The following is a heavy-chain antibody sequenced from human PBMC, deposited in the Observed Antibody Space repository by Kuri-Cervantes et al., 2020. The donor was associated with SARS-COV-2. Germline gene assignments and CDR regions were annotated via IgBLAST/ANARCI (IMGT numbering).Heavy chain of an antibody. CDR1: GFSFSNDG. J-gene: IGHJ4*02. Sequence: GESLKISCAASGFSFSNDGMRWVRQAPGEGLEWVAHILNDGSQKYYTHSVKCRFTISRDNAKNSLYLQMNSARAEDTAVYYCLRVFSSGSLLDYWGQGTLVTVSS. CDR3: LRVFSSGSLLDY. D-gene: IGHD1-26*01. V-gene: IGHV3-7*01. CDR2: ILNDGSQK.